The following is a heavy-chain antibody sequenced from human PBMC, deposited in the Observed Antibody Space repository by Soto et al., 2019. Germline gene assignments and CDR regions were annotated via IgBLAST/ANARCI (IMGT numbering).Heavy chain of an antibody. CDR1: GGSISSYY. CDR2: IYYSGST. Sequence: SETLSLTCTVSGGSISSYYWSWIRQPPGKGLEWIGYIYYSGSTNYNPSLKSRVTISVDTSKNQFSLKLSSVAAADTAVYYCARDRAVIVGTMSVYYYGLDVWGQGTTVTVS. CDR3: ARDRAVIVGTMSVYYYGLDV. D-gene: IGHD5-12*01. V-gene: IGHV4-59*01. J-gene: IGHJ6*02.